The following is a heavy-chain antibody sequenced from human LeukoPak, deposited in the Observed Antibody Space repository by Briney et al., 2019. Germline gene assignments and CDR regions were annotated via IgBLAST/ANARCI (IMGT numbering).Heavy chain of an antibody. CDR1: GFRFSDYY. V-gene: IGHV3-11*01. CDR3: XXXGXXXXYWFDX. CDR2: ISSTGNSI. J-gene: IGHJ5*02. Sequence: GGSLRLSCAATGFRFSDYYMSWIRQAPGKGLEWVAYISSTGNSIFYADSVKGRFTISRDHAKNSLSLQLNSLRAEDTAVYYGXXXGXXXXYWFDXXXQXTLVTVSS.